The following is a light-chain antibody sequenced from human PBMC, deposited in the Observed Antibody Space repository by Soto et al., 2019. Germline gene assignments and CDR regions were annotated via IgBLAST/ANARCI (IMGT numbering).Light chain of an antibody. V-gene: IGLV1-44*01. J-gene: IGLJ2*01. CDR1: RPNIGSNF. CDR2: TND. Sequence: QSVLTQPPSASGTPGQRVSISCSGSRPNIGSNFVNWYRQLPGTAPTLLIHTNDQRPSGVPGRFSGSKSGASASLAISGLNSEDEADYFCAAWDDDLNGLVFGGGTKVTVL. CDR3: AAWDDDLNGLV.